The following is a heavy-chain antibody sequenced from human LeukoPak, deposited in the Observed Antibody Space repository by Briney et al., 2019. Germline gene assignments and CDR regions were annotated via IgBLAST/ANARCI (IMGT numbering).Heavy chain of an antibody. CDR3: VRGDTRDY. V-gene: IGHV3-21*01. D-gene: IGHD3-16*01. CDR1: GFSFSNYG. Sequence: GGSLRLSCAASGFSFSNYGMHWVRQASGKGLEWVASINSAGSTTHYADSVKGRLTISRDNARNSLYLQLNSLRGEDTAVYYCVRGDTRDYWGQGTLITVSS. J-gene: IGHJ4*02. CDR2: INSAGSTT.